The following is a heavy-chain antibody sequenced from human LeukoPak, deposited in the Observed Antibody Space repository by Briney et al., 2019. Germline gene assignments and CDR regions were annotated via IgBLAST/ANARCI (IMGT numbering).Heavy chain of an antibody. CDR2: IRWDGTGT. D-gene: IGHD4-23*01. J-gene: IGHJ4*02. CDR3: VGGGNVDY. V-gene: IGHV3-43*01. CDR1: GFTFDDYS. Sequence: GRSLRLSCAASGFTFDDYSMHWVRQPPGKGLECVSLIRWDGTGTYYADSVKGRFTISRDNSKNSLYLQMDNLRTEDTALYYCVGGGNVDYWGRGTLVTVSS.